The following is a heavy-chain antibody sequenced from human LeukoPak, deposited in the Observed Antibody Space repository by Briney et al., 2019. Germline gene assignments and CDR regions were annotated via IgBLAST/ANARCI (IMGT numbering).Heavy chain of an antibody. CDR2: IKQDGSEE. CDR3: ARNGRVLEWVYWYFDL. CDR1: GFTFSNYW. D-gene: IGHD3-3*01. V-gene: IGHV3-7*01. J-gene: IGHJ2*01. Sequence: PGGSLRLSCATSGFTFSNYWMSWVRQAPGKGLEWVANIKQDGSEEYYVDSVKGRFTISRDNAKDSLSLQMNSLRVEDTAVYYCARNGRVLEWVYWYFDLWGRSTLVTVSS.